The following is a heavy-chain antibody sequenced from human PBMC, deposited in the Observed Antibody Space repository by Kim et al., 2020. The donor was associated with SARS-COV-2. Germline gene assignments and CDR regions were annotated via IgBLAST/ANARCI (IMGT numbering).Heavy chain of an antibody. CDR2: ISAYNGNT. CDR3: ARDLRVQLWSPSLYGMDV. J-gene: IGHJ6*02. D-gene: IGHD5-18*01. V-gene: IGHV1-18*04. CDR1: GYTFTSYG. Sequence: ASVKVSCKASGYTFTSYGISWVRQAPGQGLEWMGWISAYNGNTNYAQKLQGRVTMTTDTSTSTAYMELRSLRSDDTAVYYCARDLRVQLWSPSLYGMDVWGQGTTVTVSS.